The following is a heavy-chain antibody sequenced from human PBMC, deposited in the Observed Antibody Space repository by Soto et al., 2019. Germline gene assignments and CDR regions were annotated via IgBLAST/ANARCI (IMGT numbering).Heavy chain of an antibody. Sequence: PSDTMSITCTVSGGSISSGVYYWSGIRHHPGKGLEWIGYIYYSGSTYYNPSLKSRVTISVDTSKNQFSLKLSSVTAADTAVYYCARVGTYYYDSSGYYYVDPHIDYWGQGTLVTVSS. CDR3: ARVGTYYYDSSGYYYVDPHIDY. CDR1: GGSISSGVYY. D-gene: IGHD3-22*01. V-gene: IGHV4-31*03. CDR2: IYYSGST. J-gene: IGHJ4*02.